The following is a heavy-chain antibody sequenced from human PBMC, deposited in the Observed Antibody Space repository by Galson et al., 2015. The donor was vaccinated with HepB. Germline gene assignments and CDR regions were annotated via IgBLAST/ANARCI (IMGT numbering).Heavy chain of an antibody. V-gene: IGHV3-30*18. D-gene: IGHD2-2*01. CDR1: GFTFSSYG. CDR3: AKLPTKERSPLRDIVVVPAAMGVDAFDI. CDR2: ISYDGSNK. J-gene: IGHJ3*02. Sequence: SLRLSCAASGFTFSSYGMHWVRQAPGKGLEWVAVISYDGSNKYYADSVKGRFTISRDNSKNTLYLQMNSLRAEDTAVYYCAKLPTKERSPLRDIVVVPAAMGVDAFDIWGQGTMVTVSS.